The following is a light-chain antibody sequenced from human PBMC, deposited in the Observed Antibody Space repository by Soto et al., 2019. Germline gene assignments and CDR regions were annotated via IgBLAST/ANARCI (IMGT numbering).Light chain of an antibody. J-gene: IGLJ3*02. CDR2: LNSDGSH. Sequence: QPVLTQSPSASASLGASVKLTCTLSSGHSSYAIAWHQQQPEKGPRYLMKLNSDGSHSKGDGIPDRCSGSSSGAARYLTISSLQSEDEADYYCQTWGTGIPWVFGGGTKLTVL. CDR3: QTWGTGIPWV. CDR1: SGHSSYA. V-gene: IGLV4-69*01.